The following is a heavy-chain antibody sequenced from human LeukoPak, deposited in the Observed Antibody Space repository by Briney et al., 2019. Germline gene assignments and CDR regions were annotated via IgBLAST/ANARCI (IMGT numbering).Heavy chain of an antibody. CDR1: GFTFSSYW. J-gene: IGHJ4*02. Sequence: GGSLRLSCAASGFTFSSYWMTWVRQAPGKGLEWVANIKGDGSEKYYVDSAKGRFSISRDNAKNSLYLQMNSLRAEDTALYYCASNWGSYPDCWGQGALVTVSS. CDR2: IKGDGSEK. CDR3: ASNWGSYPDC. D-gene: IGHD3-16*01. V-gene: IGHV3-7*01.